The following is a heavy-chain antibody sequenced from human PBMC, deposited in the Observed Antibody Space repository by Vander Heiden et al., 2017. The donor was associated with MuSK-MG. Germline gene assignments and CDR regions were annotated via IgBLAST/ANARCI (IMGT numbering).Heavy chain of an antibody. CDR2: MRRSSRYI. Sequence: EVQLVESGGGLVKPGGSLRLSCAASGFTFSSYSMNWVRQAPGKGLEWVSSMRRSSRYIYYADSVKGRVTISRDKAKNSMYLQMNSLIAEDTAVYYCARDIWGQVTMVTVSS. CDR1: GFTFSSYS. CDR3: ARDI. V-gene: IGHV3-21*01. J-gene: IGHJ3*02.